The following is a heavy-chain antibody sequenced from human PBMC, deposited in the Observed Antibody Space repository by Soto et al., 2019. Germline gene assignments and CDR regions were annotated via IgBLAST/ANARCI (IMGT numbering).Heavy chain of an antibody. J-gene: IGHJ2*01. D-gene: IGHD5-12*01. CDR2: IYYSGST. CDR1: GGSISSGDYY. CDR3: ARALFPGGWLQFSGRYFDL. Sequence: SETLSLTCTVSGGSISSGDYYWSWIRQPPGKGLEWIGYIYYSGSTYYNPSLKSRVTISVDTSKNQFSLKLSSVTAADTAVYYCARALFPGGWLQFSGRYFDLRGSGTLVTVSS. V-gene: IGHV4-30-4*01.